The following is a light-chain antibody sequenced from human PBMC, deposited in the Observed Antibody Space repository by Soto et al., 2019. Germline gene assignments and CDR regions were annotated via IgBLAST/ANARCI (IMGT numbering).Light chain of an antibody. Sequence: QSALTQPASVSGSPGQSITISCTGTSSDVGGYNSVSWYQQHPGKAPKLMIYEVSNRPSGVSNRFFGSKSGNTASLTISGLQTEDEADYYCSSFTSINTWVFGGGTKLTVL. V-gene: IGLV2-14*01. CDR1: SSDVGGYNS. CDR2: EVS. CDR3: SSFTSINTWV. J-gene: IGLJ3*02.